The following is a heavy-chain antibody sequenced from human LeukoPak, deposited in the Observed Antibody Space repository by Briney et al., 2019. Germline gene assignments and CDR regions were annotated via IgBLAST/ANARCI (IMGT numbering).Heavy chain of an antibody. V-gene: IGHV3-23*01. Sequence: GGSLRLSCDASGFTFSSYAMSWVRQAPGKGLEWVSAISGSGGSTYYADSVKGRFTISRDNSKNTLYLQMNSLRAEDTAVYYCAKDLYSSSSYFDYWGQGTLVTVSS. J-gene: IGHJ4*02. CDR2: ISGSGGST. CDR1: GFTFSSYA. D-gene: IGHD6-6*01. CDR3: AKDLYSSSSYFDY.